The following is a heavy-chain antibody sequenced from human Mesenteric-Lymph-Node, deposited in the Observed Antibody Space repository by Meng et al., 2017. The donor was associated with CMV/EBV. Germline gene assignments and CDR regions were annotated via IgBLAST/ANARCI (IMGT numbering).Heavy chain of an antibody. CDR2: IYHSGST. Sequence: SETLSLTCNVSGGSISGAYYWSWLRQHPGKGLEWIGYIYHSGSTYYNPSLKSRASISMDTSKTQFSLQLSSVTAADTAVYYCTRDRGDIGLWAFDIWGQGTMVTVSS. CDR3: TRDRGDIGLWAFDI. V-gene: IGHV4-31*03. J-gene: IGHJ3*02. CDR1: GGSISGAYY. D-gene: IGHD3-16*01.